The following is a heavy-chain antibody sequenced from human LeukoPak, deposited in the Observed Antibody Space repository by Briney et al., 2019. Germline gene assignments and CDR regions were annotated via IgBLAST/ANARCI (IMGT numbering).Heavy chain of an antibody. CDR2: IYPGDSDT. CDR1: GYSFTSYW. J-gene: IGHJ4*02. D-gene: IGHD3-16*01. Sequence: GESLKISCKGSGYSFTSYWIGWLRQMPGKGLEWMGIIYPGDSDTRYSPSFQGQVTISADKSISTAYLQWSSLKASDTAMYYCARGYQYYDYVWGSYPPDYWGQGTLVTVSS. CDR3: ARGYQYYDYVWGSYPPDY. V-gene: IGHV5-51*01.